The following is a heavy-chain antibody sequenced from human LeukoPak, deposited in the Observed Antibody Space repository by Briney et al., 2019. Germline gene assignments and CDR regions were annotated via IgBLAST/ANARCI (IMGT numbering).Heavy chain of an antibody. Sequence: GGSLRLSCAASGFTFSDYWMTWVRQAPGKGLEWVANIKQDGSVKNYVDSVKGRFTISRDNAKNTLYLQMNSLRAEDTAIYYCARDIGYGGNSGAFDIWGQGTMVTVSS. CDR2: IKQDGSVK. CDR1: GFTFSDYW. CDR3: ARDIGYGGNSGAFDI. V-gene: IGHV3-7*01. J-gene: IGHJ3*02. D-gene: IGHD4-23*01.